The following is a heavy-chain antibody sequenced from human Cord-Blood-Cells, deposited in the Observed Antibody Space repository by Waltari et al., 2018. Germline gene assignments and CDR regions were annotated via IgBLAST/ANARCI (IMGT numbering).Heavy chain of an antibody. CDR2: IYYSRST. Sequence: QVQLQESGPGLVKPSETLSLTCTVSGGSISSYYWSWIRQPPGKGLEWIGYIYYSRSTNYNPSRKSRVTISVDTSKNQFSLKLSSVTAADTAVYYCARQVRYCSSTSCNDAFDIWGQGTMVTVSS. CDR3: ARQVRYCSSTSCNDAFDI. D-gene: IGHD2-2*01. CDR1: GGSISSYY. V-gene: IGHV4-59*08. J-gene: IGHJ3*02.